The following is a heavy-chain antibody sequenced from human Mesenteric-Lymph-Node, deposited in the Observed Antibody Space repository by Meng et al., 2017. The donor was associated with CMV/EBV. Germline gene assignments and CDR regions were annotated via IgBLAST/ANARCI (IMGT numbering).Heavy chain of an antibody. J-gene: IGHJ4*02. CDR1: GFTFTTYE. CDR2: ISTSGSNM. Sequence: GESLKISCAASGFTFTTYEMNWVRQAPGKGLEWVSFISTSGSNMYYADSVKGRFTISRDNANNSLYLQMNSLRAEDTAVYYCARDVGTGNDGPFDYWGQGTLVTVSS. D-gene: IGHD1-1*01. CDR3: ARDVGTGNDGPFDY. V-gene: IGHV3-48*03.